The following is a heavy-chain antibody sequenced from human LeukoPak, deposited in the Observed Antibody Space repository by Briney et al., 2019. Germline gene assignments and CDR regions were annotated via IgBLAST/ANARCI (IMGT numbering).Heavy chain of an antibody. Sequence: PSETLSLTCTVSGGSISSSSYYWDWIRQPPGKGLEWIGNLYDSGSTHYNPSLRSRVTISADTSKNQFSLKLSSVTAADTAVYYCAKSGDSFAFDIWGQGTMVTVSS. CDR1: GGSISSSSYY. CDR2: LYDSGST. V-gene: IGHV4-39*01. CDR3: AKSGDSFAFDI. J-gene: IGHJ3*02. D-gene: IGHD4-17*01.